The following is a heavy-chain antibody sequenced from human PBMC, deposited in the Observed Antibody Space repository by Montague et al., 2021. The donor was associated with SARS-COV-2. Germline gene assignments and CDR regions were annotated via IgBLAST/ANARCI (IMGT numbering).Heavy chain of an antibody. CDR1: GGSISSGSYY. V-gene: IGHV4-61*02. CDR2: IYTSGST. Sequence: TLSLTCTVSGGSISSGSYYWSWIRQPAGKGLEWIGRIYTSGSTNYNPYLKSRVTISVDTSKNQFSLKLSSVTAADMAVYYCARDGGIGDSGSNTWSYYYHGMDVWGQGTTVTVSS. J-gene: IGHJ6*02. D-gene: IGHD3-22*01. CDR3: ARDGGIGDSGSNTWSYYYHGMDV.